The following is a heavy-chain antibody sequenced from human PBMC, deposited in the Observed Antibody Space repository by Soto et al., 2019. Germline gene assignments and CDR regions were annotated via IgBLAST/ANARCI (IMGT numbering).Heavy chain of an antibody. CDR2: IYATGDT. CDR1: GASLSRYY. Sequence: SETLSLTCNVSGASLSRYYWSWIRQPPGRGLEWIGRIYATGDTDYNPSLKSRISMSVDMSKKQFSLTLRSVTAADTAIYYCVRDGTKNLRDRFEPWGRGILVTVSS. CDR3: VRDGTKNLRDRFEP. D-gene: IGHD1-26*01. V-gene: IGHV4-4*07. J-gene: IGHJ5*02.